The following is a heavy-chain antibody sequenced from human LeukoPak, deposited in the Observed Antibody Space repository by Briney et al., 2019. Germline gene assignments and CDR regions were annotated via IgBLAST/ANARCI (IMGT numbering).Heavy chain of an antibody. CDR2: ISHIGGST. CDR1: GFTISSFA. J-gene: IGHJ3*02. Sequence: GGSLRLSCAASGFTISSFAMSWVRQAPGKGLEWVSAISHIGGSTYYADSVKGRFTISRDNSKNTLYLQVNSLIIEDTAIYYCAKEPAAFPLYDALDMWGQGTMVTVSS. CDR3: AKEPAAFPLYDALDM. V-gene: IGHV3-23*01. D-gene: IGHD6-13*01.